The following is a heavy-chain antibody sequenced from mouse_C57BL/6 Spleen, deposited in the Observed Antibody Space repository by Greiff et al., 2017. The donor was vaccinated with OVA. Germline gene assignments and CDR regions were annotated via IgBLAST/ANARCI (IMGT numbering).Heavy chain of an antibody. D-gene: IGHD1-1*01. J-gene: IGHJ4*01. CDR2: IYPGSGNT. CDR3: ARGGSSEYYYAMDY. Sequence: QVQLQQSGPELVKPGASVKISCKASGYSFTSYYIHWVKQRPGQGLEWIGWIYPGSGNTKYNEKFKGKATLTADTSSSTAYMQLSSLTSEDSAVYYCARGGSSEYYYAMDYWGQGTSVTVSS. V-gene: IGHV1-66*01. CDR1: GYSFTSYY.